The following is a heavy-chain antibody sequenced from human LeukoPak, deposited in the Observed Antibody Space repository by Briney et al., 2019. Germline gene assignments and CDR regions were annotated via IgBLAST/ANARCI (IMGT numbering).Heavy chain of an antibody. D-gene: IGHD3-22*01. Sequence: SETLSLTCAVYGGSFSGYYWSWIRQPPGKGLEWIGEINHSGSTNYNPSLKSRVTISVDTSKNQFSLKLSSVTAADTAVYYCARGRRYYYDSSGYYYYFDYWGQGTLVTVSS. J-gene: IGHJ4*02. CDR3: ARGRRYYYDSSGYYYYFDY. V-gene: IGHV4-34*01. CDR2: INHSGST. CDR1: GGSFSGYY.